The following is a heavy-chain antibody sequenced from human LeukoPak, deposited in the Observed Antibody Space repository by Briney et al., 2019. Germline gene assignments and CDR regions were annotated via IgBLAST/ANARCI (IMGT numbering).Heavy chain of an antibody. CDR3: ARDQYSSGWYGDGVNWFDP. CDR1: GFIFSDYW. J-gene: IGHJ5*02. Sequence: GGSLRLSCAASGFIFSDYWMSWVRQAPGKGLEWVANIKQDGSEKYYVDSVKGRFTISRDNAKNSLYLQMNSLRAEDTAVYYCARDQYSSGWYGDGVNWFDPWGQGTLDTVSS. V-gene: IGHV3-7*03. CDR2: IKQDGSEK. D-gene: IGHD6-19*01.